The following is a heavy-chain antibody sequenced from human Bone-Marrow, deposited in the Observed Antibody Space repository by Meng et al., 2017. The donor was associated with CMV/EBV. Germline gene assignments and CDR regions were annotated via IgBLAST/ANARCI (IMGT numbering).Heavy chain of an antibody. CDR3: ARGPWDVWSGYYVDY. D-gene: IGHD3-3*01. V-gene: IGHV3-30*04. J-gene: IGHJ4*02. Sequence: GESLKISCAASGFTFSSYAIHWVRQAQGKGLEWVAVISYDGNKKYYADSVKGRFTISRDNSKNTLYLQMNSLRAEDTAVYYCARGPWDVWSGYYVDYWGQGTLVTVYS. CDR1: GFTFSSYA. CDR2: ISYDGNKK.